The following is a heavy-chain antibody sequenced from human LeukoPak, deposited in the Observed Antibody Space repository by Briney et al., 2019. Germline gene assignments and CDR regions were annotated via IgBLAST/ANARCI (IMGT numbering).Heavy chain of an antibody. CDR2: INPENSDT. V-gene: IGHV5-51*01. J-gene: IGHJ5*02. Sequence: GESLKISCKGSGYSFTNYWIGWVRQMSGKGLEWMGIINPENSDTRYSPSFQGQVTISADKSISTAYLQWSSLKASVTAVYYCARLLVHASDPWGQGTLVIVSS. CDR3: ARLLVHASDP. CDR1: GYSFTNYW. D-gene: IGHD2-2*01.